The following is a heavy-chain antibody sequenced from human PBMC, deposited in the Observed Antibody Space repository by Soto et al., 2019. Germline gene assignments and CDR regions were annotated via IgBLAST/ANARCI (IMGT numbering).Heavy chain of an antibody. CDR1: GFTVSNNY. J-gene: IGHJ6*02. Sequence: EVQLVESGGGLVQPGGSLRLSCAASGFTVSNNYMSWVRQAPGKGLEWVSLIYSGGITYYADSVKGRFTISRDNSKNTLYRQMNSLRAEETAVYYCARVELIAGYGMDVWGQGTTVTVSS. D-gene: IGHD1-26*01. V-gene: IGHV3-53*01. CDR2: IYSGGIT. CDR3: ARVELIAGYGMDV.